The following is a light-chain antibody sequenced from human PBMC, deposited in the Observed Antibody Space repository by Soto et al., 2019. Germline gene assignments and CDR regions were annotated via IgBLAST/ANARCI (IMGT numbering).Light chain of an antibody. CDR2: DAS. CDR3: QQYDTYSRT. CDR1: QSFSGT. Sequence: DIQMTQSPSTLSASVGDRVTITCRASQSFSGTLAWYQQKPGKAPKLLIYDASSLERGVPSRFSGSGSGTEFTLTISRLQPDDFATYYCQQYDTYSRTFGQGTKVDIK. J-gene: IGKJ1*01. V-gene: IGKV1-5*01.